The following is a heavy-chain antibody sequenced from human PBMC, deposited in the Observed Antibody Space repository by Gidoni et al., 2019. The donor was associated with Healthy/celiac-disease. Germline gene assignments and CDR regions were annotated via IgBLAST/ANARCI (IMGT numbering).Heavy chain of an antibody. CDR3: AKDLVYGDYFEVGDY. CDR1: GFTFSSYA. J-gene: IGHJ4*02. Sequence: EVQLLESGGGLVQPGGSLRLSCAASGFTFSSYAMSWVRQAPGKGLEWVPAISGSGGSTYYADSVKGRFTISRDNSKNTLYLQMNSLRAEDTAAYYCAKDLVYGDYFEVGDYWGQGTLVTVSS. V-gene: IGHV3-23*01. D-gene: IGHD4-17*01. CDR2: ISGSGGST.